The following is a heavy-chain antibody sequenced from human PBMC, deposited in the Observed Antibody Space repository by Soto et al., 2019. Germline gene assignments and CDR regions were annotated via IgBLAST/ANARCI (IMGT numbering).Heavy chain of an antibody. CDR3: ANDEGRSAVDISDN. D-gene: IGHD3-9*01. CDR1: GFTFSSYA. J-gene: IGHJ4*02. Sequence: QVQLVESGGGVVQPGRSLRLACAASGFTFSSYAMHWVRQAPGKGLEWVTFISYDGSKKYYADSVKGRFTISRDSSKDTLYLQMNSLRGDDTAVYYCANDEGRSAVDISDNLGQGTLVTVSS. V-gene: IGHV3-30*18. CDR2: ISYDGSKK.